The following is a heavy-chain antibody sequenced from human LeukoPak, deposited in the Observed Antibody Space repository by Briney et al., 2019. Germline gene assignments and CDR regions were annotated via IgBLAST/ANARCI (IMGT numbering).Heavy chain of an antibody. Sequence: PSETLSLTCTVSGGSISSHYWSWIRQPPGKGLEWIGYIYYSGSTNYNPSLKGRVTISVDTSKNQFYLKLSSVTAADTAVYYRARGALDAFDIWGQGTMVTVSS. J-gene: IGHJ3*02. CDR3: ARGALDAFDI. V-gene: IGHV4-59*11. CDR2: IYYSGST. D-gene: IGHD3-16*01. CDR1: GGSISSHY.